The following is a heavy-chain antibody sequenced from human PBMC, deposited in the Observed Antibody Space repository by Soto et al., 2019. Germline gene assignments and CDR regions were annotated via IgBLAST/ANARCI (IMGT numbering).Heavy chain of an antibody. CDR2: IYYGGST. J-gene: IGHJ6*02. D-gene: IGHD3-10*01. CDR3: ARDGYGGLRPPYGMDV. CDR1: GGSISSGGYY. Sequence: QVQLQESGPGLVKPSQTLSLTCTVSGGSISSGGYYWSWIRQHPGKGLEWIGYIYYGGSTYYNPSLKSRVTISVDTSKNQFSLKLSSVTAADTAVYYCARDGYGGLRPPYGMDVWGQGTTVTVSS. V-gene: IGHV4-31*03.